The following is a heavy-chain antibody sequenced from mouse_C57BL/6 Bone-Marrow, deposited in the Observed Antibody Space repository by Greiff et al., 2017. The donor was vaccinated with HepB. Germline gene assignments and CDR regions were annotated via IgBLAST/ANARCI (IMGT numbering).Heavy chain of an antibody. CDR1: GFTFSDYG. Sequence: EVKVVESGGGLVQPGGSLKLSCAASGFTFSDYGMAWVRQAPRKGPEWVAFISNLAYSIYYADTVTGRFTISRENAKNTLYLEMSSLRSEDTAMYYCARDYYGSSYSYFDVWGTGTTVTVSS. CDR2: ISNLAYSI. V-gene: IGHV5-15*01. CDR3: ARDYYGSSYSYFDV. D-gene: IGHD1-1*01. J-gene: IGHJ1*03.